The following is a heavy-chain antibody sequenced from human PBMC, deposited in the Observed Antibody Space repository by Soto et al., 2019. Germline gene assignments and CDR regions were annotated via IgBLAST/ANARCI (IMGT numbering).Heavy chain of an antibody. CDR1: GYTFTSYA. CDR2: INAGNGNT. D-gene: IGHD5-18*01. J-gene: IGHJ4*02. Sequence: QVQFVQSGAEVKKPGASVKFSCKASGYTFTSYAMHWVRQAPGQRLEWMGWINAGNGNTKYSQKFQGRVTITRDTSASTAYMELSSLRSEDTAVYYCARDRGYSYGYNWGQGTLVTVSS. CDR3: ARDRGYSYGYN. V-gene: IGHV1-3*01.